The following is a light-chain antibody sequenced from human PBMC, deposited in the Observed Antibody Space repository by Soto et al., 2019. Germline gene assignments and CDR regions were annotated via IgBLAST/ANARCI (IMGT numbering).Light chain of an antibody. Sequence: NFMLTQPHSVSGSPGKTVTISCTRSSGSIASSSVQWYQQRPGSAPTTVIYEDNQRPSGVPDRFSGSIDTSSNSASLTISGLKTEDEADYYCQSYDSSSPVVFGGGTKLTVL. CDR2: EDN. CDR1: SGSIASSS. V-gene: IGLV6-57*04. CDR3: QSYDSSSPVV. J-gene: IGLJ2*01.